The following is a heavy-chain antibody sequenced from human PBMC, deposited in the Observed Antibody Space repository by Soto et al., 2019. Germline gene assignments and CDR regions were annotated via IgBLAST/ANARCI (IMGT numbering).Heavy chain of an antibody. CDR2: ISYDGSNK. D-gene: IGHD6-6*01. CDR3: ARDSIAKGSRGAFDI. J-gene: IGHJ3*02. CDR1: GFTFSSYA. V-gene: IGHV3-30-3*01. Sequence: GGSVRLSCAASGFTFSSYAMHWVRQAPGKGLEWVAVISYDGSNKYYADSVKGRFTISRDNSKNTLYLQMNSLRAEDTAVYYCARDSIAKGSRGAFDIWGQGTMVTVSS.